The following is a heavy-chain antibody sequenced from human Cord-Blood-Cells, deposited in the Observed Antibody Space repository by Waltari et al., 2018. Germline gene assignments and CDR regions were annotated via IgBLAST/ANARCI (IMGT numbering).Heavy chain of an antibody. J-gene: IGHJ4*02. Sequence: QVQLQQWGAGLLKPSETLSLTCAVYGGSFSGYYWSWIRQPPGKGLEWIGESNNSGSTNYNPSLKRRVTISVDTSKNQFSLKLSSVTAADTAVYYCARGAPGVGAPFDYWGQGTLVTVSS. CDR3: ARGAPGVGAPFDY. D-gene: IGHD1-26*01. V-gene: IGHV4-34*01. CDR2: SNNSGST. CDR1: GGSFSGYY.